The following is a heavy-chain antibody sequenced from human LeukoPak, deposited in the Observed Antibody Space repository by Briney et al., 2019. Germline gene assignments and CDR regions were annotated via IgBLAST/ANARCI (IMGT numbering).Heavy chain of an antibody. Sequence: PSETLSLTCAVYGGSFSGYYWSWIRQPPGKGLEWIGEINHSGSINYNPSLKSRVTISVDTSKNQFSLKLSSVTAADTAVYYCARNLYHMSPPSYWGQGTLVTVSS. J-gene: IGHJ4*02. CDR2: INHSGSI. CDR3: ARNLYHMSPPSY. D-gene: IGHD1-14*01. CDR1: GGSFSGYY. V-gene: IGHV4-34*01.